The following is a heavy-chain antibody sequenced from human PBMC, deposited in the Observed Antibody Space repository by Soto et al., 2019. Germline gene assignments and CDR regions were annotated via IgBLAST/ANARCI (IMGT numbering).Heavy chain of an antibody. J-gene: IGHJ4*02. CDR1: GGSMKNFY. CDR2: IYYSGSS. V-gene: IGHV4-59*01. D-gene: IGHD6-13*01. Sequence: SETLSLTCTVSGGSMKNFYWSWIRQPPGKGLEWIGYIYYSGSSNYNPSLRSRVTILVDTPKNQFSLKLTSVSAADTAVYYCARAVAAAGSGSAFDSWGQGTMVTVSS. CDR3: ARAVAAAGSGSAFDS.